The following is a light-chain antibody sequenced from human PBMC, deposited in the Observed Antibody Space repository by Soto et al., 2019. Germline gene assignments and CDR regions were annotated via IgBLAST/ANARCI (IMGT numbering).Light chain of an antibody. J-gene: IGLJ3*02. Sequence: QSVLTQPPSASGTPGQRVTISCSGSSSNIGSNTVNWYQQLPGTAPKLLIYSNNQRPSGVPDRFSGSKSGTSASLAISGLQSEDEADYYCAAWDDSLYRVFGGGTKVTVL. V-gene: IGLV1-44*01. CDR2: SNN. CDR1: SSNIGSNT. CDR3: AAWDDSLYRV.